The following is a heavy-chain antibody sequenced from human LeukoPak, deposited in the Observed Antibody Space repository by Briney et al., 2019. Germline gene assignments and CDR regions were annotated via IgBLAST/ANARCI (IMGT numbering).Heavy chain of an antibody. D-gene: IGHD2-2*01. V-gene: IGHV4-38-2*02. CDR2: IYHSGST. J-gene: IGHJ4*02. CDR3: AKRYCSSTTCYDDRGAFDY. CDR1: GYSISSGNY. Sequence: SETLSLTCTVSGYSISSGNYWDWIRQPPGKGLEWIGSIYHSGSTYYNPSLKSRVTISVDTSKNQFSLKLSSVTAADTAVYYCAKRYCSSTTCYDDRGAFDYWGQGNPGHRLL.